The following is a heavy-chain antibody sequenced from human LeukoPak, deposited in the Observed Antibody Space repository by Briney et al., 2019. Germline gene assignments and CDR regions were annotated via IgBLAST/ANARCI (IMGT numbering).Heavy chain of an antibody. Sequence: GGSLRLSCAASGFTFSSYWMDWARQAPGKGLEWVASINHNGNVNYYVDSVKGRFTISRDNAKNSLYLQMNSLRAEDTAVYYCARRYFDYWGQGTLVTVSS. J-gene: IGHJ4*02. V-gene: IGHV3-7*01. CDR2: INHNGNVN. CDR1: GFTFSSYW. CDR3: ARRYFDY.